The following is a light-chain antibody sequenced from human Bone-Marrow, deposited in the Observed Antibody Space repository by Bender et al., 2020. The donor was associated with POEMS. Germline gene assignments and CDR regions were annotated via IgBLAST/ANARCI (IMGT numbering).Light chain of an antibody. CDR3: QAWASNTVV. Sequence: SYEVTQPPSVSVSPGQTASISCSGDKLGDKHACWYQQKPGQSPVLVIYEDTKRPSGIPERISGSNSGNTATLTISGTQAMDEADYYCQAWASNTVVFGGGTKLTVL. V-gene: IGLV3-1*01. CDR2: EDT. J-gene: IGLJ3*02. CDR1: KLGDKH.